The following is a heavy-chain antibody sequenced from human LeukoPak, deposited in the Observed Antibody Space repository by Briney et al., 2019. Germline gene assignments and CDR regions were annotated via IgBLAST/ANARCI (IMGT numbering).Heavy chain of an antibody. V-gene: IGHV3-30-3*01. CDR1: GFTFSSYW. J-gene: IGHJ6*02. D-gene: IGHD3-10*01. CDR3: ARAAHTTYVLGRYYYYAMDV. Sequence: PGGSLRLSCAASGFTFSSYWMHWVRQAPGKGLEWVARISYAGSNNYYADSVKGRFTISSDNPKNTLYLQMDSLRAEDTAVYYCARAAHTTYVLGRYYYYAMDVWGQGTTVTVSS. CDR2: ISYAGSNN.